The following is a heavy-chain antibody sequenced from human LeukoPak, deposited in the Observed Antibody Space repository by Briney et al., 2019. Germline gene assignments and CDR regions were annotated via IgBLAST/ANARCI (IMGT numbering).Heavy chain of an antibody. CDR2: IDPSSTYI. D-gene: IGHD2-15*01. Sequence: GGSLRLSCAASGFTFSSYSMNWVRQAPGKGLEWVSAIDPSSTYIYYADSVKGRFTISRDNAKNSLYLQMNSLRAEDTAVYYCARDGQYCSGGSCYSQGGGRPIDYWGQGTLVTVSS. V-gene: IGHV3-21*04. CDR3: ARDGQYCSGGSCYSQGGGRPIDY. CDR1: GFTFSSYS. J-gene: IGHJ4*02.